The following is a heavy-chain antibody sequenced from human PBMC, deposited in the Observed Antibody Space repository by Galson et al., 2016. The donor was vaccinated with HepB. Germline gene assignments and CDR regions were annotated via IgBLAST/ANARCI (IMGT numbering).Heavy chain of an antibody. CDR1: GFTFTNHW. CDR3: ARDNLYAFDI. Sequence: SLRLSCAASGFTFTNHWMSWVRQAPGKGLEWVAKMKPDGREKSFADSGRGRFTISRDNAKSSLYLQMNSLRDDDTAVYYCARDNLYAFDIWGQGTLVTVSS. CDR2: MKPDGREK. J-gene: IGHJ3*02. V-gene: IGHV3-7*03.